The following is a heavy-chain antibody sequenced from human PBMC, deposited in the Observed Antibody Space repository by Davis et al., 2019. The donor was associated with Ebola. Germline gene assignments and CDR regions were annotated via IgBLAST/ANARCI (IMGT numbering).Heavy chain of an antibody. CDR2: ISGSGGST. CDR1: GFTFSSYA. D-gene: IGHD3-22*01. V-gene: IGHV3-23*01. Sequence: PGGSLRLSCAASGFTFSSYAMSWVRQAPGKGLEWVSAISGSGGSTYYADSVKGRFTISRDNSKNTLYLQMNSLRAEDTAVYYCAKAPGGYYYGDWFDPWGQGTLVTVSS. J-gene: IGHJ5*02. CDR3: AKAPGGYYYGDWFDP.